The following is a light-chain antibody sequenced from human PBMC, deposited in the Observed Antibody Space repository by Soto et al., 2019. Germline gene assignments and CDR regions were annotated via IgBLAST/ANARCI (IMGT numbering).Light chain of an antibody. CDR2: SNN. Sequence: QSVLTQPPSASGTHGQWVTISCSGSSSNLGSNTVSWYQQLPLSAPKLLIYSNNQRPSGVPDRFSGSKSATSASLAISGLQSEDEADYYCAAWDDSLNGRVFGGGTKLTVL. CDR1: SSNLGSNT. CDR3: AAWDDSLNGRV. V-gene: IGLV1-44*01. J-gene: IGLJ3*02.